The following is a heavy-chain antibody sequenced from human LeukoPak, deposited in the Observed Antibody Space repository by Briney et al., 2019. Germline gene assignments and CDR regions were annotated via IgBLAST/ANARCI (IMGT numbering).Heavy chain of an antibody. V-gene: IGHV3-23*01. CDR2: ISTIDGST. Sequence: GGTLRLSCAASGFTFSSYGMSWVRQAPGRGLEWVSGISTIDGSTYYADSVKGRFTISRDNSKNTLYLQMNSLRAEDTAVYYCAKDRVATERYYMDVWGKGTTVTISS. D-gene: IGHD6-13*01. CDR1: GFTFSSYG. J-gene: IGHJ6*03. CDR3: AKDRVATERYYMDV.